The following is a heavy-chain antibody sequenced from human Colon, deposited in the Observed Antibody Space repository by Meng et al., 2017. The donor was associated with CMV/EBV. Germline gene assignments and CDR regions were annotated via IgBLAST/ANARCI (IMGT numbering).Heavy chain of an antibody. V-gene: IGHV1-2*02. CDR3: ARSTTPTRGLASAAAFDH. D-gene: IGHD2-2*01. Sequence: VKVSCKASGYTFTDYYIHWVRQAPGQGLEWLGWVNPISGGTTYARGIQGRVTMTRDTSTSTASLVLSGLRSDDTAVYYCARSTTPTRGLASAAAFDHWGQGALVTVSS. CDR1: GYTFTDYY. CDR2: VNPISGGT. J-gene: IGHJ4*02.